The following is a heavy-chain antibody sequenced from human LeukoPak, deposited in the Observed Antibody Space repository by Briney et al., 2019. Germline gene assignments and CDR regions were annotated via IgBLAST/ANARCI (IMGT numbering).Heavy chain of an antibody. D-gene: IGHD6-13*01. CDR2: ISAYNGNT. V-gene: IGHV1-18*01. Sequence: GASVKVSCKASGYTFTSYGISWVRQAPGQGLEWMGWISAYNGNTNYAQKLQGRVTMTTDTSTSTAYMELRSLRSDDTAVYYCARVMGGGSWYVDDPFDYWGQGTLVTVSS. J-gene: IGHJ4*02. CDR3: ARVMGGGSWYVDDPFDY. CDR1: GYTFTSYG.